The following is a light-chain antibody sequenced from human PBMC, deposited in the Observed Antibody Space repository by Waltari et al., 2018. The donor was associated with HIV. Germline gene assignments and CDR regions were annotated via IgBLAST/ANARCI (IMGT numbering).Light chain of an antibody. CDR3: MQGTHWPIT. CDR2: RVS. Sequence: VVVTQSPLSLPVSLGQPASISCHSSQSLLYSDGNTYLNWFHQRPGQSPRRLIYRVSNRDSGVPDRFSGSGSGTDFTLKISRVEAEDVGVYYCMQGTHWPITFGQGTRLEIK. CDR1: QSLLYSDGNTY. V-gene: IGKV2-30*01. J-gene: IGKJ5*01.